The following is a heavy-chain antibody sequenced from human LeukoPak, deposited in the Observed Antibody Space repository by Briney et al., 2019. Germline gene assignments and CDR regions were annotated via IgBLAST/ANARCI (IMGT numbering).Heavy chain of an antibody. CDR1: GFTFNNYV. CDR3: AKDPRGGYSGSWYFDY. Sequence: PGGSLRLSCTASGFTFNNYVMSWVRQAPGKGLECVSAISGGGDPTYYADSVKGRFTISRDNSKNTLYLQMNSLRAEDTAVYYCAKDPRGGYSGSWYFDYWGQGTLVTVSS. CDR2: ISGGGDPT. V-gene: IGHV3-23*01. J-gene: IGHJ4*02. D-gene: IGHD1-26*01.